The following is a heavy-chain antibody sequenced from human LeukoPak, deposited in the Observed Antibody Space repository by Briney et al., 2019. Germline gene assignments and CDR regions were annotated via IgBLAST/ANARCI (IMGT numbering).Heavy chain of an antibody. CDR3: VKDRQAGGYYSEFDH. J-gene: IGHJ4*02. CDR2: LRWGCDSI. V-gene: IGHV3-9*01. Sequence: QSGGSLRLSCAASGFSFDDYAMQWVRQAAGKGLGLVSGLRWGCDSIGYADSLRGRFTISRDNAKDPLYLQMNSLRTDDTALYYYVKDRQAGGYYSEFDHWGQGILVTVSS. CDR1: GFSFDDYA. D-gene: IGHD2/OR15-2a*01.